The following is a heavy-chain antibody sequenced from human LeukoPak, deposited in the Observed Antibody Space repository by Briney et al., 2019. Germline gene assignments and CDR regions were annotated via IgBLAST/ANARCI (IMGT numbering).Heavy chain of an antibody. Sequence: PGGSLRLSCAASGFTFSSYSMNWVRQPPGKGLEWIGEINHSGSTNYNPSLKSRVTISVDTSKNQFSLKLSSVTAADTAVYYCARGTVVVVAAHHYYYYGMDVWGQGTTVTVSS. CDR1: GFTFSSYS. J-gene: IGHJ6*02. CDR2: INHSGST. D-gene: IGHD2-15*01. CDR3: ARGTVVVVAAHHYYYYGMDV. V-gene: IGHV4-34*01.